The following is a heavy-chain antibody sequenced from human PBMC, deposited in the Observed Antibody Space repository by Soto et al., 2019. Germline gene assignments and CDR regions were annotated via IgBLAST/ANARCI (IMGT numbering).Heavy chain of an antibody. V-gene: IGHV3-23*01. CDR2: SSGSGGGT. J-gene: IGHJ4*02. CDR3: AKAWMDNARQRYFDH. D-gene: IGHD5-12*01. CDR1: GFTFSSYA. Sequence: EMQLLESGGGLVQPGGSLRLSCAASGFTFSSYAMSWVRQAPGKGLEWVSASSGSGGGTYYADSVKGRFTISRDNPKNTLYQQMTSLRAEDPAVYSCAKAWMDNARQRYFDHWGQGTLVTVAS.